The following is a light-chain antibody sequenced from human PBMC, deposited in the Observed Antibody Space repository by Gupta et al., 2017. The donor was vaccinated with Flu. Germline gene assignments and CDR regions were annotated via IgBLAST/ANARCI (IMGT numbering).Light chain of an antibody. CDR3: QSSDNNSVV. J-gene: IGLJ2*01. CDR1: GGNFGDNY. V-gene: IGLV6-57*01. CDR2: YDS. Sequence: FILTQPHSVSESPGKTVTISCTRSGGNFGDNYVQWYQQRPGSSPTLVIYYDSQRPSGIPYRCSSTVDSSTTSAPPTISALEAGDEDYYYCQSSDNNSVVFGGGTRLTVL.